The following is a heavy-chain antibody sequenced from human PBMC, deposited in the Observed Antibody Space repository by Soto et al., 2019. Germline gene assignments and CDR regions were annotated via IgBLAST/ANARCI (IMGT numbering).Heavy chain of an antibody. CDR1: GYTFTGYY. J-gene: IGHJ6*02. V-gene: IGHV1-2*02. Sequence: ASVKVSCKASGYTFTGYYMHWVRQAPGQGLEWMGWINANSGDTNYAQKFQERVTITRDMSTSTAYMELSSLRSEDTAVYYCAAAYSGSYYYYYGMDVWGQGTTVTVSS. CDR2: INANSGDT. CDR3: AAAYSGSYYYYYGMDV. D-gene: IGHD1-26*01.